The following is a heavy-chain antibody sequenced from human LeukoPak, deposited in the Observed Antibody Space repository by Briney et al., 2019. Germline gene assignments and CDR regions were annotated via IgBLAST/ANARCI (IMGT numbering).Heavy chain of an antibody. CDR2: IRYDGSNK. Sequence: GGTLRLSCAASGFTFSSFGMNWVRQAPGKGLEWVAFIRYDGSNKYYADSVKGRFTISRDNSKNTLYLQMNSLRAEDTAVYYCAKVSYYYDSSGYYPDYWGQGTLVTVSS. J-gene: IGHJ4*02. CDR1: GFTFSSFG. CDR3: AKVSYYYDSSGYYPDY. V-gene: IGHV3-30*02. D-gene: IGHD3-22*01.